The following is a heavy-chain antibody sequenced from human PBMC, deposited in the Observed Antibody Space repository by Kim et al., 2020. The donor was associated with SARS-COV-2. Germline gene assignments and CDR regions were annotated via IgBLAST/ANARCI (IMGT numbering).Heavy chain of an antibody. CDR2: IWYDGSNK. Sequence: GGSLRLSCAASGFTFSSYGMHWVRQAPGKGLEWVAVIWYDGSNKYYADSVKGRFTISRDNSKNTLYLQMNSLRAEDTAVYYCAREGSRPYYYGMDVWGQGTTVTVSS. J-gene: IGHJ6*02. CDR3: AREGSRPYYYGMDV. CDR1: GFTFSSYG. V-gene: IGHV3-33*01.